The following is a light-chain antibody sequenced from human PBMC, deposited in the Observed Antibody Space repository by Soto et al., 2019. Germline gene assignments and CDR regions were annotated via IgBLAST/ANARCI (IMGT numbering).Light chain of an antibody. CDR2: DAS. Sequence: DIQMTHAPSSVSASVGDRVTITFLSSQGISSWLSWYQQKPEKAPKLVIYDASSLQSGVPSRFSGSGSGTDFTLTISSLQPEDFATYYCQQANSFPLTFGGGTKVDIK. V-gene: IGKV1-12*01. CDR1: QGISSW. CDR3: QQANSFPLT. J-gene: IGKJ4*01.